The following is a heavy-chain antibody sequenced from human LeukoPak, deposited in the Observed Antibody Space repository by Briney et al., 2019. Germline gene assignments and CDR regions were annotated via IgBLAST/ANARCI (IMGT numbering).Heavy chain of an antibody. Sequence: ASVKVSCKASGYTFTGYYMHWVRLAPGQGLVWMGWINPDSGGTAYAQKFQGRVTMTRDPSISTAYMELSRLRSDDTAVYYCARVVDSSSRYYFDYWGQGTLVTVPS. CDR2: INPDSGGT. D-gene: IGHD6-13*01. CDR1: GYTFTGYY. CDR3: ARVVDSSSRYYFDY. J-gene: IGHJ4*02. V-gene: IGHV1-2*02.